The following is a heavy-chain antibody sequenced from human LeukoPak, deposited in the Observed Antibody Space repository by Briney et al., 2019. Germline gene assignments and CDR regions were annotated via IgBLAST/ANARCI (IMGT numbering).Heavy chain of an antibody. V-gene: IGHV3-64*01. CDR3: ARENYGDYDDAFDI. CDR1: GFTFSSYA. Sequence: GGSLRLSCAASGFTFSSYAMHWVRQAPGKGLEYVSAISSNGGSTYYANSVKGRFTISRDNSTNTLYLQMGSLRAEDMAVYYCARENYGDYDDAFDIWGQGTMVTVSS. D-gene: IGHD4-17*01. CDR2: ISSNGGST. J-gene: IGHJ3*02.